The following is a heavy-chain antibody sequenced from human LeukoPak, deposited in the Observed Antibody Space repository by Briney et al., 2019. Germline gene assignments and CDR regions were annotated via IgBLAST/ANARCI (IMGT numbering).Heavy chain of an antibody. CDR2: IKEDGSEK. Sequence: GGSLRLSCSASGYTFSYYCMSWVRQAPGKGLEWVANIKEDGSEKYYVDSVKGRFTISRDNAKNSLYLQMNSLRAEDTAVYYCARDRNDFRSGFFDYWGQGILVTVSS. D-gene: IGHD3-3*01. J-gene: IGHJ4*02. V-gene: IGHV3-7*01. CDR1: GYTFSYYC. CDR3: ARDRNDFRSGFFDY.